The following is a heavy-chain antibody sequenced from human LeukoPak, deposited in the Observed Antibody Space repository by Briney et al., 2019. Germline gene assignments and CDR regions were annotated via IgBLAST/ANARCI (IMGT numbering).Heavy chain of an antibody. CDR1: GYTFTSNY. Sequence: ASVKVSCKASGYTFTSNYMHWVRQAPGQGLEWMGIINPSGGSTSYAQKFQGRVTMTRDTSTSTVYMELSSLRSEDTAVYYCARDYYGSGTNGAYDAFDIWGQGTMVTVSS. CDR3: ARDYYGSGTNGAYDAFDI. CDR2: INPSGGST. V-gene: IGHV1-46*01. J-gene: IGHJ3*02. D-gene: IGHD3-10*01.